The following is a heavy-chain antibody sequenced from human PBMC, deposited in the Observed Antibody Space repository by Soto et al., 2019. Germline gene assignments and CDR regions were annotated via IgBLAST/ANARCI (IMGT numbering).Heavy chain of an antibody. J-gene: IGHJ4*02. CDR2: VLPFLDIT. V-gene: IGHV1-69*02. CDR3: ARDRDNNHWPNFDS. Sequence: QVQLVQSGSEVKKPGSSVRVSCKTSGDTFSIYTISWVRQSPGQGLEWMGRVLPFLDITSYSQRFQGRVTITADRYTTTAYMELTSLRSEDTAVYYCARDRDNNHWPNFDSWGQGTLVTVSS. D-gene: IGHD1-1*01. CDR1: GDTFSIYT.